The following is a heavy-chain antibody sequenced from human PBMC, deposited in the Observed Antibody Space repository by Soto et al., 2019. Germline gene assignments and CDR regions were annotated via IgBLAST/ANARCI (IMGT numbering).Heavy chain of an antibody. CDR1: GFTFSSYA. J-gene: IGHJ4*02. D-gene: IGHD2-8*01. V-gene: IGHV3-23*01. CDR2: ISSSGGNT. Sequence: EVQLLESGGGLVQPGGSLRLSCAASGFTFSSYAMSWVRQAPGKGLEWVSGISSSGGNTYYADSVKGRFTISRDTSKNTMYLQMNSLRGEDTALYYCARHNGGPFDYWGQGTLVTVSS. CDR3: ARHNGGPFDY.